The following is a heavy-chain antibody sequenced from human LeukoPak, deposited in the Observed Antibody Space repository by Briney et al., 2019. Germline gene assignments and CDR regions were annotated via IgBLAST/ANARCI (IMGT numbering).Heavy chain of an antibody. D-gene: IGHD6-13*01. V-gene: IGHV4-39*07. CDR1: GGSIRSSSYY. CDR3: ARVYRVLVAAAGTGWFDP. CDR2: IYYSGST. J-gene: IGHJ5*02. Sequence: SETLSLTCTGSGGSIRSSSYYWGWIRQPPGKGLEWIGSIYYSGSTYYNPSLKSRVTISVDTSKNQFSLKLSSVTAADTAVYYCARVYRVLVAAAGTGWFDPWGQGTLVTVSS.